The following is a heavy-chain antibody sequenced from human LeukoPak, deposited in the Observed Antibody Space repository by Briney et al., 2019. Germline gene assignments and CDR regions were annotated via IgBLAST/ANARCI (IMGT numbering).Heavy chain of an antibody. CDR3: VRSKSGTYGWFDP. CDR1: GGSITSYH. D-gene: IGHD4-17*01. CDR2: IYYSGTT. V-gene: IGHV4-59*01. J-gene: IGHJ5*02. Sequence: PSETLSLTCTVSGGSITSYHWSWIRQPPGKGLEWIGYIYYSGTTNYNPSLKSRVTISVDTSNNQFSLTVNSMTAADTAVYYCVRSKSGTYGWFDPWGQGTLVTVSS.